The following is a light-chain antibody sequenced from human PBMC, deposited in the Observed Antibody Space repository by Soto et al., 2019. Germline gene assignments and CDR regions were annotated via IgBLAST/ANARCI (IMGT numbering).Light chain of an antibody. J-gene: IGKJ3*01. CDR2: GAS. CDR1: QDIRTS. V-gene: IGKV1-33*01. Sequence: DIQMTQSPSSLSASVGARVSITCQASQDIRTSLGWFQQKPGRAPKLLIYGASYLETGVPSRFRGSGSGTDLTLTISSLQPEDTATYYCQHYHNLPPFTFGPGTRVDVK. CDR3: QHYHNLPPFT.